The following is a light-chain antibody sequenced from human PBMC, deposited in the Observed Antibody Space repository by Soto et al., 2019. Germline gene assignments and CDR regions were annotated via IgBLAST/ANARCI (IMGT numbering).Light chain of an antibody. Sequence: QSALTQPRSVSGSPGQSVTISCTGTSSDVGGYDYVSWYQQHPGKAPKLMIYDVSKRPSGVPDRFSGSKSGNTASLTISGLQAEDEADYFCCSYEGSLKVVFGGGTKLTVL. CDR1: SSDVGGYDY. J-gene: IGLJ2*01. CDR3: CSYEGSLKVV. V-gene: IGLV2-11*01. CDR2: DVS.